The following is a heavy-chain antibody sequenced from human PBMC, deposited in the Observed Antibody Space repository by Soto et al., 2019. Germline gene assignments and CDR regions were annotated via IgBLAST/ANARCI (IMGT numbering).Heavy chain of an antibody. D-gene: IGHD6-19*01. CDR1: GFTFSDYA. J-gene: IGHJ4*02. V-gene: IGHV3-30*18. CDR3: AKGGRQWLVTSDFNY. CDR2: ASHDGRNT. Sequence: VQLVESGGGVVQPGRSLRLSCAASGFTFSDYAMHWVRQAPGKGLEWVAVASHDGRNTHYADSVKGRFTISRDSSKNTVSLEMTSLRAEETAVYYCAKGGRQWLVTSDFNYWGQGALVTVSS.